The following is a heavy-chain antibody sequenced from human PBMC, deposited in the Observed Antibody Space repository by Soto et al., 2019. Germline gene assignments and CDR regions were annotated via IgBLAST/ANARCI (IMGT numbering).Heavy chain of an antibody. D-gene: IGHD3-10*01. CDR1: GGSISSGGYY. V-gene: IGHV4-31*03. Sequence: SETLSLTCTVSGGSISSGGYYWSWIRQHPGKGLEWIGYIYYSGSTYYNPSLKSRVTISVDTSKNQFSLKLSSVTAADTAVYYCARGGHGRRGAFDIWGQGTMVTVSS. CDR3: ARGGHGRRGAFDI. J-gene: IGHJ3*02. CDR2: IYYSGST.